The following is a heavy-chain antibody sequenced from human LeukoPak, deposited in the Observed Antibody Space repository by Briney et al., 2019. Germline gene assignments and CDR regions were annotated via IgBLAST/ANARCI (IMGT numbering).Heavy chain of an antibody. CDR2: IYYSGSI. D-gene: IGHD6-13*01. V-gene: IGHV4-59*01. Sequence: PSETLTLTCAVSGDSISSYYWSWIRQPPGKGLEWIGYIYYSGSINYNPSLKSQVIISVDTSKNQISLKLNSVTAADTAVYYCAKTYSSSWYGPFDIWGQGTMVTVSS. J-gene: IGHJ3*02. CDR3: AKTYSSSWYGPFDI. CDR1: GDSISSYY.